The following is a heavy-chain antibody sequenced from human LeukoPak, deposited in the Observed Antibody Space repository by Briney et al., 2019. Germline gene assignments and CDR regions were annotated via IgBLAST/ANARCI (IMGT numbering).Heavy chain of an antibody. CDR3: ARDCYYDSSGISCDEGYFDY. CDR1: GFTFSSYA. J-gene: IGHJ4*02. V-gene: IGHV3-33*01. CDR2: ILYDGSNK. D-gene: IGHD3-22*01. Sequence: PGGSVSLSCAASGFTFSSYAMHWLRQAPAEGLEGLTLILYDGSNKWYADSVKGGFTASRDNSRNTLYLQMNSLRDEDTAVYFCARDCYYDSSGISCDEGYFDYWGQGTLVTASS.